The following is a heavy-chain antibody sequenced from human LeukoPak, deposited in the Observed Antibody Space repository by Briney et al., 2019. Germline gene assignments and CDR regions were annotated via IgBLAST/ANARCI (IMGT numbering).Heavy chain of an antibody. D-gene: IGHD3-10*01. J-gene: IGHJ4*02. CDR2: IYYSGST. CDR3: ARSTSGSGWGIEEY. Sequence: SETLSLTCTASGGSISSYYWSWIRQPPGKGLEWIGYIYYSGSTNYNPSLKSRVTITVDTSKNQFSLKLSSVTAADTAVYYCARSTSGSGWGIEEYWGRGTLVTV. CDR1: GGSISSYY. V-gene: IGHV4-59*01.